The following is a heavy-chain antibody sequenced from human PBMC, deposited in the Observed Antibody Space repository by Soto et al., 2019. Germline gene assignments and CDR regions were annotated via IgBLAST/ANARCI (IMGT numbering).Heavy chain of an antibody. V-gene: IGHV4-34*01. CDR3: ATRITVFGLLIPPFDP. J-gene: IGHJ5*02. Sequence: SSALSLTSASGGGSGNGSFWNVRRQPPGKGLEWIGQIHHAGPTHHPPPLKTRVTMSVDTSQNQFSLRWSSVTAADTAIYYCATRITVFGLLIPPFDPWGQGTQVPLPS. CDR1: GGSGNGSF. CDR2: IHHAGPT. D-gene: IGHD3-3*01.